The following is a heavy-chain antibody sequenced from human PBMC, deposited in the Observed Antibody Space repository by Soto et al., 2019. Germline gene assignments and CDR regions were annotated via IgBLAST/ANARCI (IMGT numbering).Heavy chain of an antibody. CDR1: GFTFSSYG. J-gene: IGHJ4*02. Sequence: LRLSCAASGFTFSSYGMHWVRQAPGKGLEWVAVISYDGSNKYYADSVKGRFTISRDNSKNTLYLQMNSLRAEDTAVYYCAKDLRLLFSYFDYWGQGTLVTVSS. D-gene: IGHD2-2*01. CDR3: AKDLRLLFSYFDY. V-gene: IGHV3-30*18. CDR2: ISYDGSNK.